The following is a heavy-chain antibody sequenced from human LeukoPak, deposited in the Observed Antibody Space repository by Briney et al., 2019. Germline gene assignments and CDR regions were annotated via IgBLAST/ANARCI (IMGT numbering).Heavy chain of an antibody. D-gene: IGHD1-26*01. J-gene: IGHJ3*02. CDR2: IYYSGST. CDR3: ARQIGSGSYIAFDI. V-gene: IGHV4-39*01. CDR1: GGSISSSSYF. Sequence: SETLSLTCTVSGGSISSSSYFWGWIRQPPGKELEWIGIIYYSGSTYYNPSLKSRVTISVDTSKNQFSLKLPSVIAADTAVYYCARQIGSGSYIAFDIWGQGTMVTVSS.